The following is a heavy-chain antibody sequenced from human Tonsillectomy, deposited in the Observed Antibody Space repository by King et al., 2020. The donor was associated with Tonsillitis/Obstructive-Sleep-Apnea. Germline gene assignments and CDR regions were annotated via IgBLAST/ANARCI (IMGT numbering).Heavy chain of an antibody. D-gene: IGHD5-12*01. CDR3: AVGGYSGD. V-gene: IGHV4-39*01. J-gene: IGHJ4*02. CDR2: ISYSGST. Sequence: LQLQESGPGLVKPSETLSLTCTVSGGSITSSGHYWNWIRQPPGKGLEWIGSISYSGSTYYNPSLKSRITISADTSKNQFSLKRTSVTAADTAVYYCAVGGYSGDWGQGTLVTVSS. CDR1: GGSITSSGHY.